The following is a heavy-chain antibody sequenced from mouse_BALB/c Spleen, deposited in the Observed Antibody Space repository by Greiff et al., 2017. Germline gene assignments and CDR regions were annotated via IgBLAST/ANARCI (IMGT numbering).Heavy chain of an antibody. V-gene: IGHV1-18*01. CDR1: GYSFTGYN. D-gene: IGHD2-14*01. J-gene: IGHJ2*01. CDR2: IDPYYGGT. CDR3: TAYYRYDDY. Sequence: EVQLQQSGPELEKPGASVKISCKASGYSFTGYNMNWVKQSNGKSLEWIGNIDPYYGGTSYNQKFKGKATLTADKSSSTAYMELRSLTSEDSAVYYCTAYYRYDDYWGQGTTLTVSS.